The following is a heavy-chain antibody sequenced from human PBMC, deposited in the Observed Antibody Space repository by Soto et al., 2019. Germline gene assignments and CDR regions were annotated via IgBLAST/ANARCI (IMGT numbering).Heavy chain of an antibody. J-gene: IGHJ5*02. Sequence: KVSCKASGYTFTSYGISWARQPPGQGLEWMGWISAYNGNTNYAQKLQGRVTMTTDTSTSTAYMELRSLRSGDTAVYYCARDDEVVGWFDPWGQGTLVTVSS. D-gene: IGHD2-2*01. CDR2: ISAYNGNT. CDR3: ARDDEVVGWFDP. CDR1: GYTFTSYG. V-gene: IGHV1-18*01.